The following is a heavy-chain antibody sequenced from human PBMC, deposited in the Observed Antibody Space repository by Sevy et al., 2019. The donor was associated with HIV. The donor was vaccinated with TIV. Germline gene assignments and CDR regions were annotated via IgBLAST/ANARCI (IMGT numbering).Heavy chain of an antibody. V-gene: IGHV1-2*02. J-gene: IGHJ4*02. CDR3: ASEGGVVREYGVDY. CDR2: MNTNSDFT. CDR1: GYTFIDHY. D-gene: IGHD3-10*01. Sequence: ASVKVSCKASGYTFIDHYIHWVRQAPGQGLEWMGWMNTNSDFTKSAQNFQGRVTMTRDTSIDTVYMELRSLTSEDTALYYCASEGGVVREYGVDYWGQGTLVTVSS.